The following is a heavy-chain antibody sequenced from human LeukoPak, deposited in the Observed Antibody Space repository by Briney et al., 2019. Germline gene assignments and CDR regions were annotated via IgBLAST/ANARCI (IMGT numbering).Heavy chain of an antibody. Sequence: SSETLSLTCTVSGGSISSYYWSWIRQPPGKGLEWIGYIYYSGSTNYNPSLKSRVTISVDTSKNQFSLKLSSVTAADTAVYYCARAYGYCSSTSCLYYYYGMDVWGQGTTVTVSS. CDR2: IYYSGST. V-gene: IGHV4-59*01. CDR1: GGSISSYY. CDR3: ARAYGYCSSTSCLYYYYGMDV. J-gene: IGHJ6*02. D-gene: IGHD2-2*03.